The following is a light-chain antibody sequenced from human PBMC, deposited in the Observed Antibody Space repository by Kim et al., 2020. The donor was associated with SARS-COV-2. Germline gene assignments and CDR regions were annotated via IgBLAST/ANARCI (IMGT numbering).Light chain of an antibody. V-gene: IGKV1-9*01. CDR2: GAS. CDR3: EQVKAYPLT. Sequence: ASVGDRVTITCRASQGITSNLAWYQQKPGKAPKLLIYGASTLQSGVPSRFSGSGSGTEFTFTISSLQPEDFAIYYCEQVKAYPLTFGGGTKVDIK. CDR1: QGITSN. J-gene: IGKJ4*01.